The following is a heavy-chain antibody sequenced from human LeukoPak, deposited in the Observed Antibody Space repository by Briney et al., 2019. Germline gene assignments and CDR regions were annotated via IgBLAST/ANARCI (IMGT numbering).Heavy chain of an antibody. D-gene: IGHD4-17*01. CDR2: LSIRNIII. CDR3: ASGGDYAGVAALFRH. V-gene: IGHV3-11*01. Sequence: GGSLRLSCEASGFNFSAAYMAWIRLTPGKRLEWVSYLSIRNIIINYADSVRGRFIISRDDTKKSLYLQMNNLRIEDTAIYYCASGGDYAGVAALFRHWGQGSLVTVSS. J-gene: IGHJ4*02. CDR1: GFNFSAAY.